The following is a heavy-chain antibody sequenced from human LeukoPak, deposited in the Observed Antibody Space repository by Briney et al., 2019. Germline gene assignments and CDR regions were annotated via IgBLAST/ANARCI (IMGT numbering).Heavy chain of an antibody. CDR3: AKDANMATAGIFDY. Sequence: GVSLRLSCAASGFTFRSYAMNWVRQAPGKGLEWVSSITGSDGSSYYADSVKGRFTISRDNSKSTLNLQMNSLRAEDTAVYYCAKDANMATAGIFDYWGQGTLVTV. D-gene: IGHD6-13*01. CDR2: ITGSDGSS. J-gene: IGHJ4*02. CDR1: GFTFRSYA. V-gene: IGHV3-23*01.